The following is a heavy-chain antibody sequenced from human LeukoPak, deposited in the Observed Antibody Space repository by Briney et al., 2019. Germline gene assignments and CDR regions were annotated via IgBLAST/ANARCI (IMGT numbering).Heavy chain of an antibody. CDR3: ARDFRQLVGWDV. D-gene: IGHD6-6*01. CDR2: IKQDGSEK. Sequence: GRSLRLSCAASGFTFDNYAMHWVRQAPGKGLEWVANIKQDGSEKYYVDSVKGRFTISRDNAKNSLYLQMNSLRAEDTAVYYCARDFRQLVGWDVWGKGTTVTVSS. V-gene: IGHV3-7*01. CDR1: GFTFDNYA. J-gene: IGHJ6*04.